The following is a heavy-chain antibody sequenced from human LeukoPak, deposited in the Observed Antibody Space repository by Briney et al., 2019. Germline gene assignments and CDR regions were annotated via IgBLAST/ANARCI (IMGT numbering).Heavy chain of an antibody. V-gene: IGHV4-39*07. D-gene: IGHD5-18*01. CDR2: IYYSGST. CDR1: GGSISSSSYY. CDR3: ARAPSGYSLD. Sequence: SETLSLTCTVSGGSISSSSYYWGWIRQPPGKGLEWIGSIYYSGSTNYNPSLKSRVTISVDTSKNQFSLKLSSVTAADTAVYYCARAPSGYSLDWGQGTLVTVSS. J-gene: IGHJ4*02.